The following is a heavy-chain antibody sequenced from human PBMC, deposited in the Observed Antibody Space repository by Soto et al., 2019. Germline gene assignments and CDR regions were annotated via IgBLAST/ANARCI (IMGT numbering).Heavy chain of an antibody. Sequence: SETLSLTCTVSGGSISGGGYYWSWIRQHPGKGLEWIGYICYSGSTYYNPSLKSRVTISVDTSKNQFSLKLSSVTAADTAVYYCAGTLIGIAALRRIDYWGQGTLVTVSS. CDR2: ICYSGST. CDR3: AGTLIGIAALRRIDY. J-gene: IGHJ4*02. V-gene: IGHV4-31*03. D-gene: IGHD6-6*01. CDR1: GGSISGGGYY.